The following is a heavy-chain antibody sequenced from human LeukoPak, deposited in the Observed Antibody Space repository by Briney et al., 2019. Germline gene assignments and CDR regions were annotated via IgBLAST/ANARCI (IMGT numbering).Heavy chain of an antibody. V-gene: IGHV3-74*01. CDR2: INSDGSST. CDR1: GFSFSSYW. J-gene: IGHJ4*02. CDR3: ARGFGYDNILTY. D-gene: IGHD5-12*01. Sequence: GGSLRLSCAASGFSFSSYWMHWVRQAPGKGLGWVSRINSDGSSTSYADSVKGRFTISRDNAKNTLYLQMNSLRAEDTAVYYCARGFGYDNILTYWGQGTLVTVSS.